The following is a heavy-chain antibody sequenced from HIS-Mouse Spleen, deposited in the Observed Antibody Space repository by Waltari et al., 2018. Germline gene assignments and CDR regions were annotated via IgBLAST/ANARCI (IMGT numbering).Heavy chain of an antibody. CDR2: IITILGIA. D-gene: IGHD7-27*01. V-gene: IGHV1-69*04. CDR1: GGTFSSYA. J-gene: IGHJ4*02. Sequence: QVQLVQSGAEVKKPGSSVKVSCKASGGTFSSYAISWVRQAPGQGLEWMGRIITILGIANYAQKFKGRVTITADKSTSTAYMELSSLRSEDTAVYYCARVPSSTRWGYFDYWGQGTLVTVSS. CDR3: ARVPSSTRWGYFDY.